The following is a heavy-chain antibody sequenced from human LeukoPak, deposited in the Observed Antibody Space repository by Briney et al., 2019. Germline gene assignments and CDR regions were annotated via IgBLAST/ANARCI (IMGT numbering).Heavy chain of an antibody. CDR1: GGSIRSGSHY. Sequence: TSETLSLTCTVSGGSIRSGSHYWAWIPQPPGKGLEWIGSIYYSGSTYYNPSLQNRVTISIDTSKNHFSLKLSSLSAADTYVYYCAKRDDSGGNLVDLWGQGTLVTVS. V-gene: IGHV4-39*02. CDR3: AKRDDSGGNLVDL. D-gene: IGHD3-22*01. J-gene: IGHJ4*02. CDR2: IYYSGST.